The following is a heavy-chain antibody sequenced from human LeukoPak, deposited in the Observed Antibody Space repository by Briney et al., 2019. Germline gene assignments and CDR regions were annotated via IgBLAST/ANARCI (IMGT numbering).Heavy chain of an antibody. J-gene: IGHJ6*03. Sequence: SETLSLTCTVSGGSIRSYYWSWLRQPPGKGLEWIGYIYYSGSTNYNPSLKSRVTISVDTSKNQFSLKLNSVTAADTAVYYCARDGSPNYGSGSYYYYYYYMDVWGKGTTVTISS. CDR2: IYYSGST. D-gene: IGHD3-10*01. CDR1: GGSIRSYY. CDR3: ARDGSPNYGSGSYYYYYYYMDV. V-gene: IGHV4-59*01.